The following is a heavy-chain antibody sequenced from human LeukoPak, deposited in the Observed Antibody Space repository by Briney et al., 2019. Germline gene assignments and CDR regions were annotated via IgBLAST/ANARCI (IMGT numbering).Heavy chain of an antibody. V-gene: IGHV3-23*01. J-gene: IGHJ5*02. CDR3: AKWTPRNIAAAGVDP. D-gene: IGHD6-13*01. Sequence: QPGGSLRLSCAASGFTFSSYAVGWVRQAPGKGLECVSAISGSGGSTYYADSVKGRFTISRDNSKNTLYLQMNSLRAEDTAVYYCAKWTPRNIAAAGVDPWGQGTLVTVSS. CDR2: ISGSGGST. CDR1: GFTFSSYA.